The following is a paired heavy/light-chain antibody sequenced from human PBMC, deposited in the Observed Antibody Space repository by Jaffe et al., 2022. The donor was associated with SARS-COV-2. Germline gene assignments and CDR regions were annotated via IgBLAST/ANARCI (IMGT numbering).Light chain of an antibody. CDR1: QNVNSD. Sequence: EILMTQSPATLTVSPGERATLSCRASQNVNSDLAWYQQNPGQPPRLLIYRASTRATGIPARFSASGSGTEFTLTISSLQTEDFAVYYCQQHYNWPLTFGGGTKVEI. CDR2: RAS. CDR3: QQHYNWPLT. J-gene: IGKJ4*01. V-gene: IGKV3-15*01.
Heavy chain of an antibody. CDR2: ISSGGSSK. Sequence: EVQLLESGGGLIQPGGSQSLSCAASGFRFSSYGMAWVRQAPGKGLEWVSAISSGGSSKDYRDSVKGRFIVSRDNSKNTLYLRMNSLRGEDTAIYYCAKRSLGSGGHFDYWGQGAQVTVSS. CDR3: AKRSLGSGGHFDY. V-gene: IGHV3-23*01. CDR1: GFRFSSYG. D-gene: IGHD3-16*01. J-gene: IGHJ4*02.